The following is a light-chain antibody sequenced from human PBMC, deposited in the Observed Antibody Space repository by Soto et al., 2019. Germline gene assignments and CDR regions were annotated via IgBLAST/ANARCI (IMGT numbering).Light chain of an antibody. CDR3: QQTASAPPWT. V-gene: IGKV1-39*01. Sequence: DIQLTQSPSFPSASVGDRVTISCRASQRIGTYLAWYQQKPGKAPRLLISGASSVQSGVPPRFSGSGSATDFILTISSLRLEDIATYYCQQTASAPPWTFGQGTKVDI. J-gene: IGKJ1*01. CDR2: GAS. CDR1: QRIGTY.